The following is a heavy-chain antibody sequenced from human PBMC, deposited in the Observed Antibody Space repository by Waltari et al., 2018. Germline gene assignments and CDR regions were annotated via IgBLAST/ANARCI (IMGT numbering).Heavy chain of an antibody. CDR3: GRSLAPAY. CDR1: GFTFDDYG. D-gene: IGHD2-2*01. Sequence: EVQLVESGGGVVRPGGSLRLSCAASGFTFDDYGMSWVRQAPGKGLEWVANINQDGSETHYVDSVKGRFTISRDNTRNSLYLQMNSLRAEDTAVYYCGRSLAPAYWGQGTLVTVSS. J-gene: IGHJ4*02. V-gene: IGHV3-7*01. CDR2: INQDGSET.